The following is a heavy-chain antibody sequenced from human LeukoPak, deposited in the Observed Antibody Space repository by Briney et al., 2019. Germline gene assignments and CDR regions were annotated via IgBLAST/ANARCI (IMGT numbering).Heavy chain of an antibody. CDR1: GFTFSTYT. J-gene: IGHJ4*02. CDR3: VRGDSRDY. D-gene: IGHD6-13*01. V-gene: IGHV3-21*01. CDR2: IPASGTYS. Sequence: PGGSLRLSCAASGFTFSTYTMNWVRQAPGKGLEWASSIPASGTYSHHADSVKGRFTISRDNAKNSLYLDMDNLRAEDTAVYYCVRGDSRDYWGQGTLVTVSS.